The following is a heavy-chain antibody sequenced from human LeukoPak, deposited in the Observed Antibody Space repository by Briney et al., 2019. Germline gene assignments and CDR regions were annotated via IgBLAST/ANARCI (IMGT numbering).Heavy chain of an antibody. V-gene: IGHV4-38-2*02. CDR1: GYSINSGHY. D-gene: IGHD5-12*01. J-gene: IGHJ3*01. CDR2: IRHDGHT. Sequence: SETLSLTCTVSGYSINSGHYWGWIRQPPGKGLEWIASIRHDGHTYYNASLKSQVTISIDMSRNQFSLKLNSLTAADTAVYYCARQVATKGEWAFDVWGQGTMVTVSS. CDR3: ARQVATKGEWAFDV.